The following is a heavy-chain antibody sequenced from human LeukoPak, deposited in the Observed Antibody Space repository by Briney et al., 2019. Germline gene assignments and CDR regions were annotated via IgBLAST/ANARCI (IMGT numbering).Heavy chain of an antibody. Sequence: GGSLRLSCAASGFTVNRNYMIWVRQAPGQGLECVSVIYSGGTTWYADSVKGRFTISRDTNTLYLQMNSLRAEDTAVYYCARKSDSLLVREGDCWGQGTLVTVSS. CDR2: IYSGGTT. CDR3: ARKSDSLLVREGDC. D-gene: IGHD3-10*01. J-gene: IGHJ4*02. CDR1: GFTVNRNY. V-gene: IGHV3-66*01.